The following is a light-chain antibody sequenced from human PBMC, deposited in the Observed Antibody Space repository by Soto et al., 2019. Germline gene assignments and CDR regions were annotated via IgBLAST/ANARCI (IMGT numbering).Light chain of an antibody. Sequence: AIRMTQSPSSLSASTGDRVTITCRASQGISSYLAWYQQKPGKAPKLLIYAASTLQSGVPSRFSGSGSGTDFTLTISSLQPEDFATYYCQQTYSTWTFGQGTKVEIK. CDR2: AAS. CDR1: QGISSY. V-gene: IGKV1-8*01. J-gene: IGKJ1*01. CDR3: QQTYSTWT.